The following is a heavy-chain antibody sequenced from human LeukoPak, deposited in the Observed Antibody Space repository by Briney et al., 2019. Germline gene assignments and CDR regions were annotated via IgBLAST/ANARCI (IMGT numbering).Heavy chain of an antibody. CDR1: GGSFSNYY. CDR2: INHSGST. Sequence: PSETLSLTCAVYGGSFSNYYWSWIRQPPGKGLEWIGEINHSGSTNCNPSLKSRVTISVDTSKNQFSLKLSSVTAADTAVYYCARGRAGAYYYLDYWGQGTLVTVSS. V-gene: IGHV4-34*01. D-gene: IGHD1-26*01. CDR3: ARGRAGAYYYLDY. J-gene: IGHJ4*02.